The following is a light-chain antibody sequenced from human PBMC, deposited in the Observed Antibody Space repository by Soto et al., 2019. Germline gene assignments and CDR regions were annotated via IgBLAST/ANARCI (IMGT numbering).Light chain of an antibody. J-gene: IGKJ3*01. V-gene: IGKV1-8*01. CDR1: QGISSY. Sequence: AIRMTQSPSSFSASTGDRVTITCRASQGISSYLAWYQQKPGKAPKLLIYAASTLQSGVPSRVSGSGSGTDFTLTVSCLQSGDFATYYCEQYYSYYFTFRPGTKVDI. CDR2: AAS. CDR3: EQYYSYYFT.